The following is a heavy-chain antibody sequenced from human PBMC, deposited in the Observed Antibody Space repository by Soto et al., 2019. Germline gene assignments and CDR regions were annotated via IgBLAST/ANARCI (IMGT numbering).Heavy chain of an antibody. CDR1: GGTFSSYT. CDR2: IIPILGIA. D-gene: IGHD2-15*01. Sequence: SVKVSCKASGGTFSSYTISWVRQAHGQGLEWMGRIIPILGIANYAQKFQGRVTITADKSTSTAYMELSSLRSEDTAVYYCAKYCSGGSCFPDAFDIWGQGTMVTVSS. V-gene: IGHV1-69*02. CDR3: AKYCSGGSCFPDAFDI. J-gene: IGHJ3*02.